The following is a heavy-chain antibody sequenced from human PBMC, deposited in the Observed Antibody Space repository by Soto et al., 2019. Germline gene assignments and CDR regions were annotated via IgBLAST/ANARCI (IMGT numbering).Heavy chain of an antibody. D-gene: IGHD3-22*01. CDR3: ARVPLYDSSGRSYYFDY. CDR2: IYYSGST. V-gene: IGHV4-30-4*01. CDR1: GGSISSGDYY. Sequence: LSLTCTVSGGSISSGDYYWSWIRQPPGKGLECIGYIYYSGSTYYNPSLKSRVTISVDTSKNQFSLKLSSVTAADTAVYYCARVPLYDSSGRSYYFDYWGQGTLVTVSS. J-gene: IGHJ4*02.